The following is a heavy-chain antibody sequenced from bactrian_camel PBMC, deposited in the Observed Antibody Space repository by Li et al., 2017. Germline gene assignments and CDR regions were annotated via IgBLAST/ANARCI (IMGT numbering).Heavy chain of an antibody. CDR2: ISSDGST. CDR3: KSTAMSAFGDYRDY. V-gene: IGHV3S63*01. CDR1: GFTFDDSD. D-gene: IGHD5*01. J-gene: IGHJ4*01. Sequence: HVQLVESGGGSVQAGETLRLSCTASGFTFDDSDMGWYRQAPEDECELVSSISSDGSTVYADSVKGRFTISQDDAKNTVYLQMNSLKPEDTAMYYCKSTAMSAFGDYRDYWGQGTQVTVS.